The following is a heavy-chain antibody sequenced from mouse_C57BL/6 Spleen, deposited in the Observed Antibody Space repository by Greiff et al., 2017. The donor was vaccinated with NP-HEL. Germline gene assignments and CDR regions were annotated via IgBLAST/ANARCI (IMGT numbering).Heavy chain of an antibody. V-gene: IGHV1-64*01. Sequence: QVQLQQPGAELVKPGASVKLSCKASGYTFTSYWMHWVKQRPGQGLEWIGMIHPNSGSTNYNEKFQSKATLTVDKSSSTAYMQLSSLTSEDSAVYYCARGGYGYGAWFAYWGQGTLVTVSA. CDR3: ARGGYGYGAWFAY. D-gene: IGHD2-2*01. CDR1: GYTFTSYW. J-gene: IGHJ3*01. CDR2: IHPNSGST.